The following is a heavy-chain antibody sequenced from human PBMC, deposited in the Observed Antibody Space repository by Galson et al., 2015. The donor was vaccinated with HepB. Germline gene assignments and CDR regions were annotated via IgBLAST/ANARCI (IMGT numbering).Heavy chain of an antibody. J-gene: IGHJ4*02. V-gene: IGHV3-23*01. CDR1: GFRFSNYA. CDR3: ARDRNYRFDH. CDR2: TTGRRSDT. Sequence: SLRLSCAASGFRFSNYALSWVRQAPGKGLEWVATTTGRRSDTLYADSVKGRFTVSRDNAKNMVFLHMNSLTVADTAVYYCARDRNYRFDHWGQGTLVTV. D-gene: IGHD1-14*01.